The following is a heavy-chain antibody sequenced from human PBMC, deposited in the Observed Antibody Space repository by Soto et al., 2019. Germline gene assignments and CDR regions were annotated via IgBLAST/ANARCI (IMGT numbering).Heavy chain of an antibody. CDR3: AREVQVHTPAFVY. D-gene: IGHD3-10*01. Sequence: QVQLVQSGAEIKKPGSSVKVSCQSSGGTFNTYAMNWVRQAPGQGPEWMGDISPMVGAANYAPKFQGRVTITADESTGTSYMQLSSLTSEDTALYFCAREVQVHTPAFVYWGQGTLVTVSS. CDR1: GGTFNTYA. CDR2: ISPMVGAA. J-gene: IGHJ4*02. V-gene: IGHV1-69*19.